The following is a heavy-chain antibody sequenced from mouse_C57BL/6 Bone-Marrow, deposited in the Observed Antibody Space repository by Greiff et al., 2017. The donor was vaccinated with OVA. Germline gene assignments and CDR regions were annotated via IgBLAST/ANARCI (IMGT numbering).Heavy chain of an antibody. V-gene: IGHV1-82*01. CDR3: ASPLYFDY. CDR2: ISPGDGDT. CDR1: GYAFSSSW. Sequence: QVQLKQSGPELVKPGASVKISCKASGYAFSSSWMNWVKQRPGKGLEWIGRISPGDGDTNYNGKFKGKATLTADKSSSTAYMQLSSLTSEDSAVYFCASPLYFDYWGQGTTLTVSS. J-gene: IGHJ2*01.